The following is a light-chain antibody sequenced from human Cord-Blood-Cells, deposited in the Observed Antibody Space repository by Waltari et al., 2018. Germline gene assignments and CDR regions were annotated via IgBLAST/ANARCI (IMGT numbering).Light chain of an antibody. CDR3: QQSYSTPFT. J-gene: IGKJ3*01. Sequence: DIQMTQSPSPLSASVGHRVTITCPASQSISSYLNWYQQKPGKATKLLIYAASSLQRGVPSSFSGSGSGTDFTLTINSLQPEDFATYYCQQSYSTPFTFGPGTKVYIK. CDR1: QSISSY. V-gene: IGKV1-39*01. CDR2: AAS.